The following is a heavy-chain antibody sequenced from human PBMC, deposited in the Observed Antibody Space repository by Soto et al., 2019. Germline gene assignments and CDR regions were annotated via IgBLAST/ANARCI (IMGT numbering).Heavy chain of an antibody. D-gene: IGHD3-3*01. CDR1: GGSVSGYY. Sequence: SETLSRIWAVYGGSVSGYYWSWVRQPPGKGLEWIGEINHSGSTNYNPSLKSRVTISVDTSKNQFSLKLSSVTAADTAVYYCARGRRIFGVVIKGSYYFDYWGQGTLVTVPQ. CDR2: INHSGST. V-gene: IGHV4-34*01. CDR3: ARGRRIFGVVIKGSYYFDY. J-gene: IGHJ4*02.